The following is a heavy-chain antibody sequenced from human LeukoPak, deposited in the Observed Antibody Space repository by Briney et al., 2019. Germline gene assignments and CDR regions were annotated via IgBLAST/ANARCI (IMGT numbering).Heavy chain of an antibody. CDR1: GGSISSYY. D-gene: IGHD3-3*01. CDR2: IYYSGST. V-gene: IGHV4-59*01. CDR3: ARGTTIFGVVIHAAFDI. J-gene: IGHJ3*02. Sequence: SETLSLTCTVSGGSISSYYWSWIRQPPGKGLEWIGYIYYSGSTNYNPSLKSRVTISVDTSKNQFSLKLSSVTAADTAVYYCARGTTIFGVVIHAAFDIWGQETMVTVSS.